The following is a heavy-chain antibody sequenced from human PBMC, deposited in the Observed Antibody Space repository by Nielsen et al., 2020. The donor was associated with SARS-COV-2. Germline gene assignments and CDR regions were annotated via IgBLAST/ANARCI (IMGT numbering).Heavy chain of an antibody. CDR3: ARGQNNWFDP. V-gene: IGHV3-64*01. Sequence: GESLKISCAASGFTFSSYAMHWVRQAPGKGLEYVSAISSNGGSTYYANSVKGRFTISRDNSKNTLYLQMGSLRAEDMAVYYCARGQNNWFDPWGQGTLVTVSS. J-gene: IGHJ5*02. CDR2: ISSNGGST. CDR1: GFTFSSYA.